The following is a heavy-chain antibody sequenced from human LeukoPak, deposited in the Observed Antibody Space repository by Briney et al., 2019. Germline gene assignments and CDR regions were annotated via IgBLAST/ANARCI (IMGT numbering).Heavy chain of an antibody. V-gene: IGHV3-21*01. J-gene: IGHJ3*02. CDR3: ARSAYCTSTSCLNGRGAFDI. D-gene: IGHD2-2*01. Sequence: GGSLRLSCAASGFTFSSYSMNWVRQAPGKGLEWVSSISSSSSYIYYADSVKGRFTISRDNAKNSLYLQMNSLRAEDTAVYYCARSAYCTSTSCLNGRGAFDIWGQGTMVTVSS. CDR1: GFTFSSYS. CDR2: ISSSSSYI.